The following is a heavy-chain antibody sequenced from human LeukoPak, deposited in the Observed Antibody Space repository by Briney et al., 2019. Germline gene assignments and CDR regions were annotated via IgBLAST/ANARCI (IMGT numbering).Heavy chain of an antibody. Sequence: PGGSLRLSCVGSGYTFSTYGMNWIRQAPGQGLEWVSYISSSGRTINYADSVKGRFTISRDNAKNSLYLQMNSLRAEDTAVYYCARSGALIDYWGQGTLVTVSS. CDR3: ARSGALIDY. CDR1: GYTFSTYG. V-gene: IGHV3-48*03. CDR2: ISSSGRTI. D-gene: IGHD3-3*01. J-gene: IGHJ4*02.